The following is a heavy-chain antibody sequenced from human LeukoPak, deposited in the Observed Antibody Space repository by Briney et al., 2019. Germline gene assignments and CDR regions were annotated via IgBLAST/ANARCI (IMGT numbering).Heavy chain of an antibody. CDR1: GYTFNSHG. CDR3: ARDQYYDSKGWFDP. D-gene: IGHD3-22*01. CDR2: ISVYNGNT. V-gene: IGHV1-18*01. J-gene: IGHJ5*02. Sequence: GASVKVSCKASGYTFNSHGITWVRQAPGQGLEWMGWISVYNGNTNYAQKLQGRVTMTTDTSTNTGYMELRSLRSDDTAVYYCARDQYYDSKGWFDPWGQGTPVTVSS.